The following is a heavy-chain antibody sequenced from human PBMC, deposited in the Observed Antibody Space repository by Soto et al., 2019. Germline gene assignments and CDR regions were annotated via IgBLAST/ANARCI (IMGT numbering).Heavy chain of an antibody. V-gene: IGHV3-30*18. Sequence: PGGSLRRSCEPSGFSFSDFGMHWVRQAPGKGLEWVAVISYDGNNKYYAQSVKGRFTISRDNSKNTLFLNMDSLRPEDTAVYHCVKGDLDTAVVNRPDAFDFWGPGTMVTVSS. D-gene: IGHD5-18*01. CDR2: ISYDGNNK. J-gene: IGHJ3*01. CDR3: VKGDLDTAVVNRPDAFDF. CDR1: GFSFSDFG.